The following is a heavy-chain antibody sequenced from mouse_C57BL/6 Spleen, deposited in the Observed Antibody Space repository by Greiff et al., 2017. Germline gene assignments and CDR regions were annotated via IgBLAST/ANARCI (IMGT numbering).Heavy chain of an antibody. D-gene: IGHD2-12*01. CDR2: IWSDGST. V-gene: IGHV2-6-1*01. CDR3: ARHPLRRGDYYAMDY. Sequence: VQVVESGPGLVAPSQSLSITCTVSGFSLTSYGVHWVRQPPGKGLEWLVVIWSDGSTTYNSALKSRLSISKDNSKSQVFLKMNSRQTDDTAMYYCARHPLRRGDYYAMDYWGQGTSVTVSS. J-gene: IGHJ4*01. CDR1: GFSLTSYG.